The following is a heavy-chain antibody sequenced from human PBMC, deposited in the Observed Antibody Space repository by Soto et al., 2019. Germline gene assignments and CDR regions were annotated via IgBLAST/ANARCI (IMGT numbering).Heavy chain of an antibody. V-gene: IGHV4-34*01. D-gene: IGHD6-13*01. Sequence: NPSETLSLTCAVYGGSSSGYYWSWIRQPPGKGLEWIGEINHSGSTNYNPSLKSRVTISVDTSKNQFSLKLSSVTAADTAVYYCARAKLGSLGNYYYGMDVWGQGTTVTVSS. CDR3: ARAKLGSLGNYYYGMDV. J-gene: IGHJ6*02. CDR2: INHSGST. CDR1: GGSSSGYY.